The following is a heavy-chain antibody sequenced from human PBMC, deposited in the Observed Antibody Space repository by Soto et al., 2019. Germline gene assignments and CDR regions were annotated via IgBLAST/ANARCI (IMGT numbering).Heavy chain of an antibody. CDR2: IWYDGSNK. CDR1: GFTFSSYG. Sequence: PGGSLRLSCAASGFTFSSYGMHWVRQAPGKGLEWVAVIWYDGSNKYYADSVKGRFTISRDNSKNTLYLQMNSLSAEDTAVYYCASGLEGSSSQLGYNWFDPWGQGALVTVSS. J-gene: IGHJ5*02. V-gene: IGHV3-33*01. D-gene: IGHD6-13*01. CDR3: ASGLEGSSSQLGYNWFDP.